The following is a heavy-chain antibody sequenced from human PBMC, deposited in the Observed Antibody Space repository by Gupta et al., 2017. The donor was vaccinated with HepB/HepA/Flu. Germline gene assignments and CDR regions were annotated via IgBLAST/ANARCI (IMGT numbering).Heavy chain of an antibody. Sequence: QVQLVESGGGVVQPGRSLRLSCSASGFTFSSYGMHWVRQAPGKGLEWVAVIWYDGSNKYYADSVKGRFTISRDNSKNTLYLQMNSLRAEDTAVYYCASLGDDYSNYPYEDGMDVWGQGTTVTVSS. V-gene: IGHV3-33*01. CDR2: IWYDGSNK. D-gene: IGHD4-11*01. CDR1: GFTFSSYG. CDR3: ASLGDDYSNYPYEDGMDV. J-gene: IGHJ6*02.